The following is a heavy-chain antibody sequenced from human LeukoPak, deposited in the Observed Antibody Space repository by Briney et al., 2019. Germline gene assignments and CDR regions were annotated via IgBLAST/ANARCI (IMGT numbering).Heavy chain of an antibody. Sequence: ASLKVSCKASGYTFTSYDINSGRQATGQRLEWMGWLITSSGNTGYAQTFQGRVTMTRNTSISTAYMELSSLRSEDTAVYYCARGTYNWFDPWGQGTLVTVSS. CDR3: ARGTYNWFDP. J-gene: IGHJ5*02. V-gene: IGHV1-8*01. CDR1: GYTFTSYD. CDR2: LITSSGNT.